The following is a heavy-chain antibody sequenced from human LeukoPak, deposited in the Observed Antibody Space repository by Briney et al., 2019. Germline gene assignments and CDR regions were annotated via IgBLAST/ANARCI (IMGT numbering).Heavy chain of an antibody. CDR2: IYYSGST. V-gene: IGHV4-39*07. CDR1: GGSISSSSYY. Sequence: SETLSLTCTVSGGSISSSSYYWGWIRQPPGKGLEWIGSIYYSGSTYYNPSLKSRVTISVDTSKNQFSLKLSSVTAADTAVYYCARTYCGGDCYYCYYYMDVWGKGTTVTVSS. D-gene: IGHD2-21*02. J-gene: IGHJ6*03. CDR3: ARTYCGGDCYYCYYYMDV.